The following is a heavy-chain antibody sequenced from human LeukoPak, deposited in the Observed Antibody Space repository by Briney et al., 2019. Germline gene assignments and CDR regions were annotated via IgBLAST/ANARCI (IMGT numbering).Heavy chain of an antibody. CDR1: GYTFTSYG. D-gene: IGHD3-3*01. CDR2: ISAYNGNT. CDR3: ARDPTYYDFWSGYYSDY. Sequence: ASVKVSCKASGYTFTSYGISWVRQAPGQGREGMGWISAYNGNTNYAQKLQGRATMTTDTSTSTAYMELRSLRSDDTAVYYCARDPTYYDFWSGYYSDYWGQGTLVTVSS. V-gene: IGHV1-18*01. J-gene: IGHJ4*02.